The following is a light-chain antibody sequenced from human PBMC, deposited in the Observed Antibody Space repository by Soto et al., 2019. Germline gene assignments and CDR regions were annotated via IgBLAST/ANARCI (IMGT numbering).Light chain of an antibody. CDR1: QSVSSN. CDR3: QQNNNRPFT. V-gene: IGKV3-15*01. CDR2: GAS. J-gene: IGKJ3*01. Sequence: EIMMTQSPATLSVSPGERATLSCRASQSVSSNLAWYQQKPGQAPRLLIYGASTRPTGIPARFSGSGSGTEFTITISSLQTEDFAVYYCQQNNNRPFTFGPGTKVDIK.